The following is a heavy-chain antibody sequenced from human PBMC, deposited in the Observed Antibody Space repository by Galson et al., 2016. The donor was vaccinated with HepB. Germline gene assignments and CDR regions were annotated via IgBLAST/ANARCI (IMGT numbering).Heavy chain of an antibody. D-gene: IGHD7-27*01. CDR2: ISNSGSRT. CDR1: GFRFSDYY. CDR3: ARSELGVGDAFDV. J-gene: IGHJ3*01. V-gene: IGHV3-11*01. Sequence: SLRLSCAASGFRFSDYYMNWVRQAPGKGLEWVSYISNSGSRTFYADSVKGRFTISRDNAQNSLNLQMNSLTAEDTAVYYCARSELGVGDAFDVWGQGTMLTVSS.